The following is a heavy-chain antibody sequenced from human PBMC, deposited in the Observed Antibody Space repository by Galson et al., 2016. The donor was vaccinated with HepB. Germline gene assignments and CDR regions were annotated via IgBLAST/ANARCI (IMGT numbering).Heavy chain of an antibody. V-gene: IGHV3-9*01. D-gene: IGHD6-19*01. CDR3: ARRLDTQRRIAGWGWGMDV. Sequence: SLRLSCAASGFTFDDYAMHWVRLAPGKGLEWVSGLSWNSGTIGYADSVKGRFTISRDNGKNSLYLQMSSLRVEDAGVYYCARRLDTQRRIAGWGWGMDVWGQGTTVTVS. CDR1: GFTFDDYA. J-gene: IGHJ6*02. CDR2: LSWNSGTI.